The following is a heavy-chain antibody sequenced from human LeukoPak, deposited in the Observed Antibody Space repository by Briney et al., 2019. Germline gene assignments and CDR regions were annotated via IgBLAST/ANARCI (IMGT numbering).Heavy chain of an antibody. CDR1: GYTFTGYY. V-gene: IGHV1-2*02. J-gene: IGHJ4*02. D-gene: IGHD6-13*01. Sequence: GASVKVSCKASGYTFTGYYLHWVRQAPGQGLEWMGWINSNSGGTNYAQTFQGRVTMTRDTSISTAYMELSRLRSDDTAVYYCARVDSTSRYDYFDYWGQGTLVTVSS. CDR2: INSNSGGT. CDR3: ARVDSTSRYDYFDY.